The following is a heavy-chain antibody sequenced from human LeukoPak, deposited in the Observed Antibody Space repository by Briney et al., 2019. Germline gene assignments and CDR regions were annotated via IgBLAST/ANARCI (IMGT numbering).Heavy chain of an antibody. Sequence: SETLSLTCTVSGGPLSSSSYYWGWIRQPPGKGLEWIGSIYYSGSTYYNPSPKSRVTISVDTSKNQFSLKLSSVTAADTAVYYCARHPDEWELGTYYFDYWGQGTLVTVSS. V-gene: IGHV4-39*01. CDR3: ARHPDEWELGTYYFDY. CDR1: GGPLSSSSYY. CDR2: IYYSGST. D-gene: IGHD1-26*01. J-gene: IGHJ4*02.